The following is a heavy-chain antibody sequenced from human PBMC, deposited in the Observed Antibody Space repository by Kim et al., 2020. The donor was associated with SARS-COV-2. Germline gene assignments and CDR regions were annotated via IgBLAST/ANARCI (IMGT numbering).Heavy chain of an antibody. V-gene: IGHV1-69*04. CDR2: NIPILGTS. CDR3: AISAGGSRLVVFPS. CDR1: GDIFSSNA. J-gene: IGHJ4*02. Sequence: SVKVSCKASGDIFSSNAINWLRQAPGQRLEWLGRNIPILGTSDYSQEFQARVTFTADKDTTTAYMELSSLRSDDTAIYYCAISAGGSRLVVFPSWGLGT. D-gene: IGHD2-15*01.